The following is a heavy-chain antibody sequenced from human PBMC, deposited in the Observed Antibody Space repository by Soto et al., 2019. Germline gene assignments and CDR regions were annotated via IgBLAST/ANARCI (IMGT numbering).Heavy chain of an antibody. Sequence: GGSLRLSCAASGFTFSSYSMNWVRQAPGKGLEWVSSISSSSSYIYYADSVEGRFTISRDNAKNSLYLQMNSLRAEDTAVYYCARPVGYCSSTSCYTFSSVPGYWGQGTLVTVSS. CDR3: ARPVGYCSSTSCYTFSSVPGY. CDR1: GFTFSSYS. V-gene: IGHV3-21*01. CDR2: ISSSSSYI. D-gene: IGHD2-2*02. J-gene: IGHJ4*02.